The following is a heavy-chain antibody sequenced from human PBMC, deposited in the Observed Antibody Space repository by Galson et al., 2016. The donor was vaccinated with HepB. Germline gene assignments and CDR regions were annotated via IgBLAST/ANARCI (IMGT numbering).Heavy chain of an antibody. D-gene: IGHD2-15*01. V-gene: IGHV4-34*01. CDR3: VQGPRNVDVGVAATPIQIDAFDI. CDR1: GGSFRGFY. J-gene: IGHJ3*02. Sequence: LSLTCAVHGGSFRGFYWTWIRQSPGKGLEWIGEMDHSGRSNYNPSLKSRVTILVETSKNQFSLKINSVTAADTALYYCVQGPRNVDVGVAATPIQIDAFDIWAQGTMVIVSS. CDR2: MDHSGRS.